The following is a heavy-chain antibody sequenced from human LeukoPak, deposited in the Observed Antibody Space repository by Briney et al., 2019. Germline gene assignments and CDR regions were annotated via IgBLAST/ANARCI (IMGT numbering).Heavy chain of an antibody. CDR2: IYYSGNT. CDR1: GGSISSHY. V-gene: IGHV4-59*11. D-gene: IGHD4-23*01. J-gene: IGHJ4*02. CDR3: ARGSTVVTLDS. Sequence: SETLSLTCTVSGGSISSHYWSWIRQPPGEGLEWIGYIYYSGNTKYNPSLKSRVTISVDTSKNQFSLKLTSVTAADTAVYYCARGSTVVTLDSWGQGTLVTVSS.